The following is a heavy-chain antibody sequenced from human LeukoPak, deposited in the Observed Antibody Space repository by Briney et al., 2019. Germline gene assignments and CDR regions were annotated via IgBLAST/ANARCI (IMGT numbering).Heavy chain of an antibody. Sequence: PSHTLSLTCTVSGGPIRRGGYYWSWIRQHPGKGLEWNGYNHYSGSTYYNPSLKSRVTISVDTSKNQCSLKLSSVTAADTAVYYCARETGQQLAYNWFDPWGQGTLVTVSS. V-gene: IGHV4-31*03. CDR3: ARETGQQLAYNWFDP. J-gene: IGHJ5*02. CDR1: GGPIRRGGYY. D-gene: IGHD6-13*01. CDR2: NHYSGST.